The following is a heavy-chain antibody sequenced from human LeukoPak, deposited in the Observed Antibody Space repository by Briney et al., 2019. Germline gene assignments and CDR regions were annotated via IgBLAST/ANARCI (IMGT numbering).Heavy chain of an antibody. J-gene: IGHJ3*02. D-gene: IGHD3-16*02. Sequence: GASVKVSCKASGGTFSSYAISWVRQAPGQGLEWMGGIIPIFGTAKYAQKFQGRVTITADKSTSTAYMELSSLRSEDTAVYYCAREIGGLRLGELSFGAFDIWGQGTMVTVSS. CDR2: IIPIFGTA. V-gene: IGHV1-69*06. CDR3: AREIGGLRLGELSFGAFDI. CDR1: GGTFSSYA.